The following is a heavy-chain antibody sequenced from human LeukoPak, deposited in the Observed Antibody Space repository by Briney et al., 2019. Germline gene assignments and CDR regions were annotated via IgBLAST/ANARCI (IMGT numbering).Heavy chain of an antibody. V-gene: IGHV4-59*08. D-gene: IGHD3-10*01. CDR2: IYYSGST. CDR3: ARHVAMIRGADAFDI. J-gene: IGHJ3*02. CDR1: GGSISSYY. Sequence: SETLSLTCTVSGGSISSYYWSWIRQPPGKGLEWIGYIYYSGSTNDNPSLKSRVIISVDTSKNQFSLDLSSVTAADTAVYYCARHVAMIRGADAFDIWGQGTKVTVSS.